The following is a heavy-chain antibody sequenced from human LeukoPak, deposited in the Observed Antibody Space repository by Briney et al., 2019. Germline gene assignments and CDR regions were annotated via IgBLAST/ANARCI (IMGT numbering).Heavy chain of an antibody. CDR3: ARNPGGAFDI. D-gene: IGHD3-10*01. J-gene: IGHJ3*02. V-gene: IGHV3-21*01. CDR1: GLTFSSYS. CDR2: ISSSSSYI. Sequence: GGSLRLSCAASGLTFSSYSMNWVRQAPGKGLEWVSSISSSSSYIYYADSVKGRFTISRDNAKNSLYLQMNSLRAEDTAVYYCARNPGGAFDIWGQGTMVTVSS.